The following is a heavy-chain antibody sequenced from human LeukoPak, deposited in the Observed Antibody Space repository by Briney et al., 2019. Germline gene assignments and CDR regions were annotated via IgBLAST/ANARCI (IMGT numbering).Heavy chain of an antibody. D-gene: IGHD3-22*01. CDR1: GYTLTELS. V-gene: IGHV1-24*01. CDR2: FDPEDGET. J-gene: IGHJ4*02. Sequence: SGKVSCTVSGYTLTELSMHWVRQAPGKGLEWMGGFDPEDGETINAHKFQGRVTMTEDTSTDTAYIVLSSLKSEDTAVYYCATWGGNYYDSSGYYDYWGQGTLVTVSS. CDR3: ATWGGNYYDSSGYYDY.